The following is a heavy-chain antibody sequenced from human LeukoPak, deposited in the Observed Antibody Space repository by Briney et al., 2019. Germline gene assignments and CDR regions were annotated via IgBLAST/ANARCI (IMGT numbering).Heavy chain of an antibody. CDR2: INQSGGT. J-gene: IGHJ4*02. Sequence: SETLSLTCTASDVSISSYDRTWFRQPPGKGLEWVGEINQSGGTNYNPSLKRRVTISIDTSKNQFSLRVSSVTAADTAVYYCARGVGKKWEFGGQGTLVTVSS. CDR3: ARGVGKKWEF. V-gene: IGHV4-34*01. D-gene: IGHD1-26*01. CDR1: DVSISSYD.